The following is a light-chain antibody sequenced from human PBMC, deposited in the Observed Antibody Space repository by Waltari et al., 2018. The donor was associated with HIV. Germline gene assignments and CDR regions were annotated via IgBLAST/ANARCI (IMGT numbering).Light chain of an antibody. V-gene: IGLV1-44*01. CDR1: SSNIGSNA. CDR2: SNN. CDR3: AAWDNSLNDSYV. J-gene: IGLJ1*01. Sequence: TISCSGSSSNIGSNAVNWYQQLPGTAPKLLIYSNNQRPSGVPDRFSGSKSGTSASLAISGLQSDDEADYYCAAWDNSLNDSYVFGPGTKVTVL.